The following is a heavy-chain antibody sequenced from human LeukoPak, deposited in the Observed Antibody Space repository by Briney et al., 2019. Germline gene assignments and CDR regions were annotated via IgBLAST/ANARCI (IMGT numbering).Heavy chain of an antibody. D-gene: IGHD2-8*01. V-gene: IGHV1-46*01. Sequence: ASVKVSCKASGYIFTTNSIHWVRQAPGQGLEWIGMINPRGDATIYAQKFQGRVTMTSDTSTTTIYMELSSLKSEDAGLYYCARKWSSRDWFDPWGQGTLVTVSS. CDR3: ARKWSSRDWFDP. CDR1: GYIFTTNS. J-gene: IGHJ5*02. CDR2: INPRGDAT.